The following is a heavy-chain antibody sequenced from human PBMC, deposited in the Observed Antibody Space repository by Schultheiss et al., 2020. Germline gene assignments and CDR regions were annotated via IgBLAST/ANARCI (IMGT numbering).Heavy chain of an antibody. CDR3: ARGGDDCKTHV. V-gene: IGHV4-34*01. J-gene: IGHJ1*01. CDR2: IYHSGST. D-gene: IGHD5-24*01. CDR1: GGSFSGYY. Sequence: SETLSLTCAVYGGSFSGYYWSWIRQPPGKGLEWIGEIYHSGSTNYNPSLKSRVTISVDKSKNQFSLKLSSVTAADTAVYYCARGGDDCKTHVWGQGVLVTVSS.